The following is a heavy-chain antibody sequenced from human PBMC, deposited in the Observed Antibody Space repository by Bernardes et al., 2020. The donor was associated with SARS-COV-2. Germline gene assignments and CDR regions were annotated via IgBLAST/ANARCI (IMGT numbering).Heavy chain of an antibody. D-gene: IGHD2-2*01. CDR2: IYYSGST. V-gene: IGHV4-59*01. CDR3: ARGGKARSSTEY. Sequence: SETLSLTCTVSGGSISSYYWSWIRQPPGKGLEWIGYIYYSGSTNYNPSLKSRVTISVDTSKNQFSLKLSSVTAADTAVYYCARGGKARSSTEYWGQGTLVTVSS. J-gene: IGHJ4*02. CDR1: GGSISSYY.